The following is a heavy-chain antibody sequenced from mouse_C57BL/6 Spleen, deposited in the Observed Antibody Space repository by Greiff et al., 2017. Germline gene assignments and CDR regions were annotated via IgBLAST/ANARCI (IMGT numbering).Heavy chain of an antibody. Sequence: VQLQQPGAELVKPGASVKLSCKASGYTFTSYWMHWVKQRPGQGLEWIGMIHPNSGSTNYNEKFKSKATLTVDKSSSTAYMQLSSLTSEDSAVYYGARRGNRYDYDGGYAMDYWGQGTSVTVSS. CDR3: ARRGNRYDYDGGYAMDY. D-gene: IGHD2-4*01. J-gene: IGHJ4*01. CDR1: GYTFTSYW. CDR2: IHPNSGST. V-gene: IGHV1-64*01.